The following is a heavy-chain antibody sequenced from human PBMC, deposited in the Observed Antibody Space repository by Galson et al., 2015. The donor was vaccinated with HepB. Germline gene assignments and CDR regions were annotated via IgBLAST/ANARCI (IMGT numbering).Heavy chain of an antibody. CDR3: ARDPYSSSWFDY. V-gene: IGHV3-74*01. J-gene: IGHJ4*02. D-gene: IGHD6-13*01. Sequence: SLRLSCAASGFTFKSYWLHWVRQAPGKGLVWVSRINGDGSSTSYADSVKGRFTISRDNAKNTLYLQMNSLRAEDTAVYYCARDPYSSSWFDYWGQGTLVTVSS. CDR2: INGDGSST. CDR1: GFTFKSYW.